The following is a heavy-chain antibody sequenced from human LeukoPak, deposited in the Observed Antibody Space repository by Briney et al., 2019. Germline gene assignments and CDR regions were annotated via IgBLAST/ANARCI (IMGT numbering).Heavy chain of an antibody. V-gene: IGHV3-74*03. CDR3: AKRSNDPHYFYYYGMDV. CDR1: GFTISSYW. Sequence: GGSLRLSCGATGFTISSYWMHWVRQAPGKGLVWVSRINGDGSSTTYADSVKGRFTVSRDNSKNTLYLQMNSLRAEDTAVYYCAKRSNDPHYFYYYGMDVWGQGTTVTVSS. CDR2: INGDGSST. D-gene: IGHD2-8*01. J-gene: IGHJ6*02.